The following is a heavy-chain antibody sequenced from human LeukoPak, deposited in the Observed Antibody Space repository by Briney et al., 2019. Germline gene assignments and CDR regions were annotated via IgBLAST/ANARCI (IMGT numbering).Heavy chain of an antibody. Sequence: SETLSLTCTVSGGSISSGGYYWNWIRQHPGKGLEWIGYIYYSGSTFYNPSLKSRVTISVDTSKNQFSLKLSSVTAADTAVYYCAREVNYYDSSGMSPDAFDIWGQGTMVTVSS. CDR3: AREVNYYDSSGMSPDAFDI. CDR1: GGSISSGGYY. D-gene: IGHD3-22*01. V-gene: IGHV4-31*03. J-gene: IGHJ3*02. CDR2: IYYSGST.